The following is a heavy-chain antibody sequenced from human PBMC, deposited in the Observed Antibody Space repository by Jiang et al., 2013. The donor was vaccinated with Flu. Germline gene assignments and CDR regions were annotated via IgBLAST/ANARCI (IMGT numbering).Heavy chain of an antibody. CDR1: TFSSYA. J-gene: IGHJ4*02. Sequence: TFSSYAISWVRQAPGQGLEWMGGIIPIFGIANYAQKFQGRVTITADESTSTAYMELSSLRSEDTAVYYCARDRGYSGYDWDYFDYWGQGTLVTVSS. D-gene: IGHD5-12*01. V-gene: IGHV1-69*01. CDR2: IIPIFGIA. CDR3: ARDRGYSGYDWDYFDY.